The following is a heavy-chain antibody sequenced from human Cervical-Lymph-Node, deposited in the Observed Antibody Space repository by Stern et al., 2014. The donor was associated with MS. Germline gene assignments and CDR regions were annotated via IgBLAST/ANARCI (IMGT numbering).Heavy chain of an antibody. Sequence: EVQLVESGAELKKPGESLKISCQGSGYNFPTYWIGWVRQMPGKGLEWMGVIDPDDSEPRDGPSFQGQFTISVDKSISTAYLHWSSLEASDTAIYFCARSEGSFGVVAYWGQGTQVTVSS. J-gene: IGHJ4*02. D-gene: IGHD3-3*01. V-gene: IGHV5-51*03. CDR1: GYNFPTYW. CDR2: IDPDDSEP. CDR3: ARSEGSFGVVAY.